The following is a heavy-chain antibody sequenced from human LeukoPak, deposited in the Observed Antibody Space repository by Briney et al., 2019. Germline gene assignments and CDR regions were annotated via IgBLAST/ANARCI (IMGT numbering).Heavy chain of an antibody. J-gene: IGHJ4*02. CDR3: ARASRGSYPILDY. D-gene: IGHD1-26*01. Sequence: ASVKVSCKASGYTFTSYDINWVRQATGQGLEWMGWMNPNSGNTGYAQKFQGRVTMTGNTSISTAYMELSRLRSDDTAVYYCARASRGSYPILDYWGQGTLVTVSS. V-gene: IGHV1-8*01. CDR1: GYTFTSYD. CDR2: MNPNSGNT.